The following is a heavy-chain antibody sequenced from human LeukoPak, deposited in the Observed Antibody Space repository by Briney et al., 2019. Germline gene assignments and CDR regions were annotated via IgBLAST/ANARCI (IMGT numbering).Heavy chain of an antibody. CDR3: ARFCSGGSCPFDP. CDR1: GGSISSGGYS. D-gene: IGHD2-15*01. CDR2: IYHSGST. Sequence: SQTLSLTCAVSGGSISSGGYSWNWIRQPPGKGLEWIGYIYHSGSTYYNPSLKSRVTISVDRSKNQFSLKLSSVTAADTAVYYCARFCSGGSCPFDPWGQGTLVTVSS. V-gene: IGHV4-30-2*01. J-gene: IGHJ5*02.